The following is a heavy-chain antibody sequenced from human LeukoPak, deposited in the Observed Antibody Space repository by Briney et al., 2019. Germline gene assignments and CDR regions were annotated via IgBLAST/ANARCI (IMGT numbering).Heavy chain of an antibody. Sequence: GGSLRLSCAASGFTFSSYSMNWVRQAPGKGLEWVSSISSSSSYTYYADSVKGRFTISRDNAKNSLYLQMNSLRAEDTAVYYCARDLDFDYWGQGTPVTVSS. CDR1: GFTFSSYS. CDR2: ISSSSSYT. J-gene: IGHJ4*02. V-gene: IGHV3-21*01. CDR3: ARDLDFDY.